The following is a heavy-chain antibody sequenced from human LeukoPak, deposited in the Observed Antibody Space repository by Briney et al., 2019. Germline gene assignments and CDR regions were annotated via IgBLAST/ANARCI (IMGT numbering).Heavy chain of an antibody. CDR3: ARDLLSRITMVRGVIMFDP. V-gene: IGHV1-46*01. J-gene: IGHJ5*02. CDR1: GYTFTSYY. D-gene: IGHD3-10*01. Sequence: GASVKVSCKASGYTFTSYYMYWVRQAPGQGLEWMGIINPSGGSTSYAQKFQGRVTMTRDTSTSTVYMELSSLRSEDTAVYYCARDLLSRITMVRGVIMFDPWGQGTLVTVSS. CDR2: INPSGGST.